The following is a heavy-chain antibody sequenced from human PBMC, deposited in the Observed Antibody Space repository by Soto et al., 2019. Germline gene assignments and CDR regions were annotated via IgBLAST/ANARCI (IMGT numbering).Heavy chain of an antibody. CDR2: ISGNGEII. D-gene: IGHD4-17*01. J-gene: IGHJ4*02. CDR3: ARDVDADFRTDFDY. Sequence: GGSLRLSCTASGFTFSDYYIHWIRRAPGKGLEWISYISGNGEIIQYAASARGRFTISRDNAENSVYLEMDSLRAEDTALYYCARDVDADFRTDFDYWGRGTLVTVSS. V-gene: IGHV3-11*01. CDR1: GFTFSDYY.